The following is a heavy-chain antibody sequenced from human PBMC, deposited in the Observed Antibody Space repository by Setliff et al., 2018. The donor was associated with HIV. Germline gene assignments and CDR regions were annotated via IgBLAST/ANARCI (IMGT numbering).Heavy chain of an antibody. D-gene: IGHD3-22*01. Sequence: PSETLSLTCSVSGGSTIGYHWNWIRQPAGRGLEWIGRIFASGNTNYNPSLKSRVTMSVDTSKNQFSLNLNSVTAADTAVYYCARDRTEFVDGGYYPYYFDSWGQGTLVTVSS. CDR3: ARDRTEFVDGGYYPYYFDS. V-gene: IGHV4-4*07. CDR2: IFASGNT. J-gene: IGHJ4*02. CDR1: GGSTIGYH.